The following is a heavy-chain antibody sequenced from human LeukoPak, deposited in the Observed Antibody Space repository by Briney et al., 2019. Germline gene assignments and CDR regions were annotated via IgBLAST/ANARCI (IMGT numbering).Heavy chain of an antibody. D-gene: IGHD6-19*01. CDR1: GFTFSSYW. J-gene: IGHJ4*02. Sequence: PGGSLRLSCAASGFTFSSYWMSWVRQAPGKGLEWVANIKQDGSEKYYVDSVKGRFTISRDNAKNSLYLQMNSLRAEDTAVYYCARGSIAVAGKEYYFDYWGQGTLVTVSS. CDR3: ARGSIAVAGKEYYFDY. CDR2: IKQDGSEK. V-gene: IGHV3-7*01.